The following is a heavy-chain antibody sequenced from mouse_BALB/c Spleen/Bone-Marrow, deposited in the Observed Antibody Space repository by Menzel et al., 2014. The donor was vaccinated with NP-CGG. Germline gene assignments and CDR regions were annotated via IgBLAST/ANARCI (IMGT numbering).Heavy chain of an antibody. D-gene: IGHD1-1*02. CDR3: ARGDYGRFFAY. J-gene: IGHJ3*01. Sequence: VQLKHSGPELVKPGASMKISCKPSGYSFTGYTMNWVKQGHGKNLEWIGLINPYNGGTSYNQNFKGRLTLTVDKSSSTAYMELISLTSDDSAVYYCARGDYGRFFAYWGQGTLVTVSA. CDR1: GYSFTGYT. CDR2: INPYNGGT. V-gene: IGHV1-26*01.